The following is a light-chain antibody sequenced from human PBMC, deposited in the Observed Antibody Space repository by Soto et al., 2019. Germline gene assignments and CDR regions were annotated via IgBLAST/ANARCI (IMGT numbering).Light chain of an antibody. CDR3: QQYNNWPWT. V-gene: IGKV3-15*01. J-gene: IGKJ1*01. CDR1: QSISDT. Sequence: EIVMTQSPATLSVSPGERATLSCRASQSISDTLAWYQQKPGQAPRLLIHGASTRATGFPGRFSGSGSGTDFTLTISSLQSEDFAVYYCQQYNNWPWTFGQGTKVEIK. CDR2: GAS.